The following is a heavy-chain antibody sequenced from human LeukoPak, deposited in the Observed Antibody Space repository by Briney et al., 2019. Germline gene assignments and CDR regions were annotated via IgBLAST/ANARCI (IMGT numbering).Heavy chain of an antibody. D-gene: IGHD3-22*01. Sequence: GRSLRLSCAASGFTFSSYGMHWVRQAPGKGLEWVAVIWYDGSNKYYADSVKGRFTISRDNSKNTLYLQMNSLRAEDTAVYYCARDRGYDSSGWIYYFDYWGQGTLVTVSS. CDR3: ARDRGYDSSGWIYYFDY. V-gene: IGHV3-33*01. CDR2: IWYDGSNK. CDR1: GFTFSSYG. J-gene: IGHJ4*02.